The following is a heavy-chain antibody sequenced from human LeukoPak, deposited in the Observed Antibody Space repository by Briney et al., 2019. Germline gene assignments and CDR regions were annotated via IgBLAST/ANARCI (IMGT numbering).Heavy chain of an antibody. V-gene: IGHV3-23*01. Sequence: GGSLRLSCAASGFTFSDSAMTWVRQVPGKGLEWVSLISSSGGNTYYADSVKGRFIISRDNSKNTLSLQMNSLRVEDTAIYYCAKDIQLSTWGLGTMVTVSS. D-gene: IGHD3-16*02. CDR1: GFTFSDSA. J-gene: IGHJ3*01. CDR3: AKDIQLST. CDR2: ISSSGGNT.